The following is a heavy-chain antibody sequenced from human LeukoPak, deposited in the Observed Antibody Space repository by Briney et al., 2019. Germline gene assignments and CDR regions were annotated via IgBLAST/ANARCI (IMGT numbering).Heavy chain of an antibody. CDR3: ARDWRRPLKYSSGVRFPPGDV. CDR2: IWYDGSNK. Sequence: GGSLRLSCAASGFTFSSYGMHWVRQAPGKGLEGVAVIWYDGSNKYYADSVKGRFTISRDNSKNTLYLQMNSLRAEDTAVYYCARDWRRPLKYSSGVRFPPGDVWGQGTTVTVSS. CDR1: GFTFSSYG. J-gene: IGHJ6*02. V-gene: IGHV3-33*01. D-gene: IGHD6-19*01.